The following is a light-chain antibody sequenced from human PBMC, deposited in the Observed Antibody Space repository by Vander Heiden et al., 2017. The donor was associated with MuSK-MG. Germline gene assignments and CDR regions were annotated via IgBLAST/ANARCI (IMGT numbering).Light chain of an antibody. CDR2: DDN. J-gene: IGLJ2*01. CDR1: NIGRKR. Sequence: SYVLTQPPSVSVAPGQTATITCGGNNIGRKRVHWYQQKPGQAPVVVVYDDNDRPSGIPERFSGSNSVNTASLTISRVEAGDEAAYFCQVWDRSGGDHVVFGGGTQLTVL. V-gene: IGLV3-21*02. CDR3: QVWDRSGGDHVV.